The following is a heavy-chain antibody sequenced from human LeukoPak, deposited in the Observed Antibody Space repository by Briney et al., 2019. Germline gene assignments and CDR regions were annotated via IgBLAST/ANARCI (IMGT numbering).Heavy chain of an antibody. V-gene: IGHV4-4*07. CDR2: IYTSGTT. D-gene: IGHD2-15*01. CDR1: GGSINRYY. CDR3: ARGSPSGSGGRDTFDF. Sequence: SETLSLTCTVSGGSINRYYWSWIRQPAGKGLEWIGRIYTSGTTSYNPSLKSRVTISVDTSENQFSLILSSVTAADTAVYYCARGSPSGSGGRDTFDFWGQGTMVTVSS. J-gene: IGHJ3*01.